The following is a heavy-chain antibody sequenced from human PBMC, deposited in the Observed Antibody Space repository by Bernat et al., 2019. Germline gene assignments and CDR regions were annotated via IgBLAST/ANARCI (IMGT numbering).Heavy chain of an antibody. D-gene: IGHD2-15*01. J-gene: IGHJ4*02. CDR2: IKSKTDGGTT. CDR3: TTEADCSSTSCYGYCSGGSCSDY. V-gene: IGHV3-15*01. CDR1: GFTFSNAW. Sequence: EVQLVESGGGLVKPGGSLRLSCAASGFTFSNAWMSWVRQAPGKGLEWVGHIKSKTDGGTTDYAAPVKGRFTISRDDSKNTLYLQMNSLKTEDTAVYYCTTEADCSSTSCYGYCSGGSCSDYWGQGTLVTVSS.